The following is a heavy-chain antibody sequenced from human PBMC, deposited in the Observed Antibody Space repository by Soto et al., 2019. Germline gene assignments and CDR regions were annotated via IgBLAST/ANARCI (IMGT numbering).Heavy chain of an antibody. CDR2: IWSDGSAK. J-gene: IGHJ4*02. Sequence: GGSLRLSCAASGFTFSSFGMNWVRQAPGKGLEWVAVIWSDGSAKYYADSVKGRFTISRDNSKNTLFLQMNSLRAEDTAVYYCARGRSYDGFDYWGQGTLVTVSS. V-gene: IGHV3-33*01. CDR1: GFTFSSFG. CDR3: ARGRSYDGFDY. D-gene: IGHD3-3*01.